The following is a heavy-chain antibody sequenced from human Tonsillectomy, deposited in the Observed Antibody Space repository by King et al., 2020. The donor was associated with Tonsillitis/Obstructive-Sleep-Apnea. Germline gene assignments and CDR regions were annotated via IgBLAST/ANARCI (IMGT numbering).Heavy chain of an antibody. Sequence: VQLQESGPGLVKPSETLSLTCSVSGGSISSYFWNWIRQPPGKGLEWIGYIYYSGGTHYNPSLKSRVTMSVDTSKNQFSLNLSSVTAADTAVYYCASSDYVSVYPQHWGQGTLVTVSS. D-gene: IGHD4-17*01. V-gene: IGHV4-59*01. J-gene: IGHJ1*01. CDR1: GGSISSYF. CDR3: ASSDYVSVYPQH. CDR2: IYYSGGT.